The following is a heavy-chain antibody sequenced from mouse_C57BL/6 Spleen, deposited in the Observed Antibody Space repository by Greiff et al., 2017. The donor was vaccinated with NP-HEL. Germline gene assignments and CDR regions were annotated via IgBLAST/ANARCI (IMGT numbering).Heavy chain of an antibody. CDR1: GYSFTGYY. CDR3: STWTRYYFDY. D-gene: IGHD3-3*01. Sequence: EVQVVESGPELVKPGASVKISCKASGYSFTGYYMHWVKQSPGNILDWIGYIYPYNGVSSYNQKFKGKATLTVDKSSSTAYMELRSLTSVDSAVYYCSTWTRYYFDYWGQGTTLTVSS. CDR2: IYPYNGVS. J-gene: IGHJ2*01. V-gene: IGHV1-31*01.